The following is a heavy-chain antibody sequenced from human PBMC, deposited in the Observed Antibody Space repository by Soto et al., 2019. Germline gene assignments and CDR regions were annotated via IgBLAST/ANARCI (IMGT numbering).Heavy chain of an antibody. V-gene: IGHV1-8*01. CDR3: AISGFSGSIYGMDV. D-gene: IGHD1-26*01. CDR1: VYTFTSYD. CDR2: MNPNSGNT. Sequence: SVKVSDKASVYTFTSYDINWVGQATGQGLEWMGWMNPNSGNTGYAQKPQGRVTMTRNTSISTAYMELSSLRSEDTAVYYGAISGFSGSIYGMDVWGQGTTVTVSS. J-gene: IGHJ6*02.